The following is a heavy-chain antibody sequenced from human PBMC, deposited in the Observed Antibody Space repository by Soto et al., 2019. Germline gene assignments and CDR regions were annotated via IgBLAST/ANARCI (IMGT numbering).Heavy chain of an antibody. V-gene: IGHV3-30*18. CDR1: GFTFSNYG. J-gene: IGHJ6*02. CDR3: GKEPARAVTLSHYYYGMDI. Sequence: QVQLVESGGGVVQPGRSLRLSCAASGFTFSNYGMHWVRQAPGKGLEWVAVISYDGSNTYYADSVKGRFTISTHNSKNTLYLQMNSHRAEDTDVYYCGKEPARAVTLSHYYYGMDIWGQGTTVTVSS. CDR2: ISYDGSNT. D-gene: IGHD2-21*02.